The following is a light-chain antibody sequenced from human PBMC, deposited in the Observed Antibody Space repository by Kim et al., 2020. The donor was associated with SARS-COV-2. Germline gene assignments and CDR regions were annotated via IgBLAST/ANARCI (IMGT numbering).Light chain of an antibody. CDR3: SAYTSSSTLRVV. CDR1: SSDVGGYNY. CDR2: DVR. Sequence: SITSDCTGTSSDVGGYNYVSWYQQHPGKAPKLMIYDVRKRPSGVSNRFSGSKAGNTASLTISVLQAEDEADYYCSAYTSSSTLRVVFGGGAQLTVL. J-gene: IGLJ2*01. V-gene: IGLV2-14*04.